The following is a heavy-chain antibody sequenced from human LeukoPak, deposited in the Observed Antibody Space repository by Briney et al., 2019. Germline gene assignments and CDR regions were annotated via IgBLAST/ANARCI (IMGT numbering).Heavy chain of an antibody. D-gene: IGHD3-9*01. CDR2: INHSGST. CDR3: ARVDVLRYFDWLGNFDY. J-gene: IGHJ4*02. CDR1: GGSFSGYY. Sequence: SETLSLXCAVYGGSFSGYYWRWIRQPPGKGLEWIGEINHSGSTNYNPSLKSRVTISVDTSKNQFSLKLSSVTAADTAVYYCARVDVLRYFDWLGNFDYWGQGTLVTVSS. V-gene: IGHV4-34*01.